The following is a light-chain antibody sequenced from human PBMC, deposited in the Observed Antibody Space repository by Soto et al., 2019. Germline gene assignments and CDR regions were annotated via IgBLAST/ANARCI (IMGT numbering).Light chain of an antibody. CDR2: DSS. CDR1: QSLSSNF. CDR3: QQYGSSGT. Sequence: EIVLTQSPATLSLSPGERATLSFRASQSLSSNFLAWYQQKPGQAPRLLIYDSSTRATGLPDRFSGSGSGKDFIITISRLAPEDFAVYYCQQYGSSGTFGQGTKVDIK. V-gene: IGKV3-20*01. J-gene: IGKJ1*01.